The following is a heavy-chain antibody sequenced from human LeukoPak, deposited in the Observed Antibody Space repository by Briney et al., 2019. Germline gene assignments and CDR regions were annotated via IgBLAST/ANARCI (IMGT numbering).Heavy chain of an antibody. CDR1: GGSISSYY. CDR3: ARARDPAVAANLDY. Sequence: PSETLSLTCTVSGGSISSYYWSWIRQPPGKGLEWIGYIYYSGSTNYNPSLKSRVTITVDTSKNQFSLKLSSVTAADTAVYYCARARDPAVAANLDYWGQGILVTVSS. J-gene: IGHJ4*02. CDR2: IYYSGST. D-gene: IGHD2-15*01. V-gene: IGHV4-59*01.